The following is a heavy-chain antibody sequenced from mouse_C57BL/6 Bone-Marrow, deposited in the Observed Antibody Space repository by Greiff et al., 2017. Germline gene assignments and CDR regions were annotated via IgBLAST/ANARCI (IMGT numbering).Heavy chain of an antibody. Sequence: QVQLQQSGPGLVQPSQSLSITCTVSGFSLTSYGVHWVRQPPGKGLEWLGVIWSGGSTDYNAAFISRLDISKDNSKSQVFFKMNSLQADDTAIYYCAKNEDYDGFFRYAMDYWGQGTSVTVSS. D-gene: IGHD1-2*01. CDR3: AKNEDYDGFFRYAMDY. V-gene: IGHV2-4*01. J-gene: IGHJ4*01. CDR1: GFSLTSYG. CDR2: IWSGGST.